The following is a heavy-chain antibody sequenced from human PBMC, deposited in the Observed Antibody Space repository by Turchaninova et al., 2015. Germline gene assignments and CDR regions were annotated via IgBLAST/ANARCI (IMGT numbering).Heavy chain of an antibody. CDR2: MSAYKGNT. CDR3: ASSGWTSVSMDV. D-gene: IGHD6-19*01. V-gene: IGHV1-18*04. CDR1: GYTFTSYG. Sequence: QVQLVQSGAEVKKPGASVKVSCKASGYTFTSYGISWVRRAPGQGLEGMGWMSAYKGNTNYDTKMQDEGTITPATSKSTAYRELRVLRSDDTAVYYCASSGWTSVSMDVWGQGTTVTVSS. J-gene: IGHJ6*02.